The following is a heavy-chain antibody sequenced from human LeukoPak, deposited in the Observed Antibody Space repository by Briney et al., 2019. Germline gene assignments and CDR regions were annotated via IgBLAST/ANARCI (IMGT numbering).Heavy chain of an antibody. CDR1: GFTFSNYW. V-gene: IGHV3-7*03. D-gene: IGHD3-10*01. Sequence: GGSLRLSCAVSGFTFSNYWMSWVRQAPGKGLEWVASIKQDGSGTYYVDSVKGRFTISRDNAKNSLYLQMNSLRAEDTALYHCARVYYGSGSYYADYWGQGTLVTVSS. CDR3: ARVYYGSGSYYADY. CDR2: IKQDGSGT. J-gene: IGHJ4*02.